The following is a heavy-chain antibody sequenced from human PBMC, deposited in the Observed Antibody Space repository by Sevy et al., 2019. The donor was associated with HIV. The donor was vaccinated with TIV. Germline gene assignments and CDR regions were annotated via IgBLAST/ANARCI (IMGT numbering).Heavy chain of an antibody. CDR3: ARVGVAGTDYYYYMDV. CDR2: IYYSGST. D-gene: IGHD6-19*01. J-gene: IGHJ6*03. CDR1: GGSISSYY. Sequence: SETLSLTCTVSGGSISSYYWSRIRQPPGKGLEWIGYIYYSGSTNYNPSLKSRVTISVDTSKNQFSLKLSSVTAADTAVYYCARVGVAGTDYYYYMDVWGKGTTVTVSS. V-gene: IGHV4-59*01.